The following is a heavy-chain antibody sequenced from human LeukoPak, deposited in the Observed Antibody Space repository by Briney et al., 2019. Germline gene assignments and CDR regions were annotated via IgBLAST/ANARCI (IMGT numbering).Heavy chain of an antibody. D-gene: IGHD6-13*01. CDR2: IYPGDSDT. V-gene: IGHV5-51*01. CDR1: GYSFTNYW. Sequence: GESLKISCKGSGYSFTNYWIGWVRQMPGKGLEWMGIIYPGDSDTAYSPSFQGQVTISADKSTSTAYLQWSSLKASDTALYYCARPSSSWYDNFDYWGQGTLVTVSS. CDR3: ARPSSSWYDNFDY. J-gene: IGHJ4*02.